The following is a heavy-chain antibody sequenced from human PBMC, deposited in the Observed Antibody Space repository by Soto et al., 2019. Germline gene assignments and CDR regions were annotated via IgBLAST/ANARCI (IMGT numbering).Heavy chain of an antibody. CDR2: ISPIFGTT. CDR3: ARCCSGYEEGAS. D-gene: IGHD5-12*01. V-gene: IGHV1-69*01. Sequence: QVQLVQSGAEVKKPGSSVKVSCKASGGTFSSHEISWVRQAPGQGLEWMGRISPIFGTTNYAQKFQGRVTITADESTSTAYMELSSLRSDDTAFYYCARCCSGYEEGASWGQGTLVTVSS. CDR1: GGTFSSHE. J-gene: IGHJ4*02.